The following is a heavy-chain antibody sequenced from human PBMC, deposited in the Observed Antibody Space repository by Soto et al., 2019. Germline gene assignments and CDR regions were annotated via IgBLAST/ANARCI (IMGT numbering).Heavy chain of an antibody. V-gene: IGHV3-23*01. CDR1: GFTFSYYA. D-gene: IGHD3-22*01. Sequence: EVQLLESGGDLVQPGGSLRLSCAASGFTFSYYAMSWFRQAPGKGLEWVSAISGSAINTYYADSVRGRFTISRDNSKNTLYLQMNHLRAEDTAVYSCAKGQGYYYDASGYTFDYWGQGTLVTVSS. CDR2: ISGSAINT. CDR3: AKGQGYYYDASGYTFDY. J-gene: IGHJ4*02.